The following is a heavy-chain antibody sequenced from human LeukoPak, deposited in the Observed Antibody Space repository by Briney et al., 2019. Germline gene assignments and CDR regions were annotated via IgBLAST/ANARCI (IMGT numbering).Heavy chain of an antibody. CDR3: ARESAYSSSWPRFDY. CDR2: IIPIFGTA. J-gene: IGHJ4*02. Sequence: ASVKVSCKASGGTFSSYAISWVRQAPGQGLEWMGGIIPIFGTANYAQKFQGRVTITSDESTSTAYMELSSLRSEDTAVYYCARESAYSSSWPRFDYGGQGTLVTVSS. V-gene: IGHV1-69*13. CDR1: GGTFSSYA. D-gene: IGHD6-13*01.